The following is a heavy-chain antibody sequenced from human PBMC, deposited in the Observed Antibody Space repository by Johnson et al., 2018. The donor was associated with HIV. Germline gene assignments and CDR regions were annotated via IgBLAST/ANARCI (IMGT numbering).Heavy chain of an antibody. V-gene: IGHV3-11*04. D-gene: IGHD6-6*01. CDR1: GFTFSDYY. CDR2: ISSSGSTI. Sequence: QMLLVESGGGVVRPGGSLSLSCAASGFTFSDYYMSWIRQAPGKGLEWVSYISSSGSTIYYADSVKGRFTISRDNAKNSLYLQMNSLRAEDTAVYYCAREWGIAARRGGAFDIWGQGTMVTVSS. CDR3: AREWGIAARRGGAFDI. J-gene: IGHJ3*02.